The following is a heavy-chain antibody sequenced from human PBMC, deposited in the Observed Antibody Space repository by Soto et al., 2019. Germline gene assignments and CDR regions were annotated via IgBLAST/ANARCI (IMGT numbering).Heavy chain of an antibody. CDR2: IKQDGSGK. Sequence: GGSLRLSCAVSGFTFSSHWMSWVRQAPGKGLEWVANIKQDGSGKYYVDSVKGRFTISRDNAKDSLYLQMNSLRAEDTAVYYCAGGGSRSGGYDAEYFQDWGQGTLVTVSS. CDR1: GFTFSSHW. D-gene: IGHD6-19*01. CDR3: AGGGSRSGGYDAEYFQD. J-gene: IGHJ1*01. V-gene: IGHV3-7*05.